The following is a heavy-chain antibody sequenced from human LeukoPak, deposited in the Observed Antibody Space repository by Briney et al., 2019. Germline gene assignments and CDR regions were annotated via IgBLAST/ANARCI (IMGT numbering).Heavy chain of an antibody. CDR1: GGSFSGYY. D-gene: IGHD2-15*01. V-gene: IGHV4-34*01. CDR3: ARDPLVDVVVPGGWFDP. CDR2: INHSGST. J-gene: IGHJ5*02. Sequence: SETLSLTCAVYGGSFSGYYWSWIRQPPGKGLEWIGEINHSGSTNYNPSLKSRVTISVDTSKNQFSLKLSSVTAADTAVYYCARDPLVDVVVPGGWFDPGGQGTLVTVSA.